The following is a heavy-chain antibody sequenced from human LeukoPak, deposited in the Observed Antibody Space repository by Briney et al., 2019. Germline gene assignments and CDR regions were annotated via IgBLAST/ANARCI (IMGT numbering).Heavy chain of an antibody. CDR1: GGSISSSSYY. J-gene: IGHJ6*03. CDR3: ARVLEYSYGYGRDYYHYMDV. Sequence: SETLSLTCTVSGGSISSSSYYWGWIRQPPGKGLEWIGYIYYSGSTNYNPSLKGRVTISVDTSKNQFSLKLSSVTAADTAVYYCARVLEYSYGYGRDYYHYMDVWGKGTTVTVSS. CDR2: IYYSGST. D-gene: IGHD5-18*01. V-gene: IGHV4-61*05.